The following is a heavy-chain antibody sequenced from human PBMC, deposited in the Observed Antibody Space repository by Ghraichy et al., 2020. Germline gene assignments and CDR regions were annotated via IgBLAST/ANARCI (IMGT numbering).Heavy chain of an antibody. J-gene: IGHJ3*02. CDR3: ARGYSATWYRSGDDAFDI. Sequence: ASVKVSCKASGYTFTTYGISWVRQAPGQGLEWVGWIGAYNGDRKYAQQLQDRVIMTTDTSTSTVYMELRSLRSADTAVYYCARGYSATWYRSGDDAFDIWGQGTMVTVSS. V-gene: IGHV1-18*01. D-gene: IGHD3-10*01. CDR1: GYTFTTYG. CDR2: IGAYNGDR.